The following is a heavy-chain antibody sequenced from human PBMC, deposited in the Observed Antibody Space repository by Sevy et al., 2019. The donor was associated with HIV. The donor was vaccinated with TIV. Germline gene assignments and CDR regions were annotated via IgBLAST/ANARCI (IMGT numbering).Heavy chain of an antibody. J-gene: IGHJ6*02. CDR3: ARRPDFGVVIPTGVMDV. V-gene: IGHV3-23*01. Sequence: GGSLRLSCPASGFTFGTYAMTWVRQAPGKGLQWVSVISGSGGSTYYADSVKGRFTISRDNSKNTMYLQMNSLRAEDTAVYYCARRPDFGVVIPTGVMDVWGQGTTVTVSS. CDR1: GFTFGTYA. CDR2: ISGSGGST. D-gene: IGHD3-3*01.